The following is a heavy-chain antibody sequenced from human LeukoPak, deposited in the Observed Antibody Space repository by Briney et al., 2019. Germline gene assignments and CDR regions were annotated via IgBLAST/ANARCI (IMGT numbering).Heavy chain of an antibody. D-gene: IGHD3-9*01. J-gene: IGHJ4*02. CDR3: ARLTANRDDY. Sequence: SETLSLTSAVYGGSFSGYYWSWIRQPPGKGLEWIGEINHSGSTNYNPSLKSRVTISVDTSKNQFSLKLSSVTAADTAVYYCARLTANRDDYWGQGTLVTVSS. CDR2: INHSGST. V-gene: IGHV4-34*01. CDR1: GGSFSGYY.